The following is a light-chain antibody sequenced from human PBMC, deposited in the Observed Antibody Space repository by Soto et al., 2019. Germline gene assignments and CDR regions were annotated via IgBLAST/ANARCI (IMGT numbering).Light chain of an antibody. V-gene: IGKV1-12*01. Sequence: DIQMTQSPSSVSASVGDRVTITCRASQGISIWLAWYQQKPGKATKVLIYTASSLESGVPSRFSGSGSGTDFTLTISSLQPEDVATYYCQQTNSLPLTFGGGTKVEIK. CDR3: QQTNSLPLT. J-gene: IGKJ4*01. CDR1: QGISIW. CDR2: TAS.